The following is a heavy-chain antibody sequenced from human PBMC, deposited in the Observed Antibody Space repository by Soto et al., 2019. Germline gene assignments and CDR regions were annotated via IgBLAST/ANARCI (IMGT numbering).Heavy chain of an antibody. D-gene: IGHD2-15*01. CDR1: GFTFSSYA. V-gene: IGHV3-23*01. J-gene: IGHJ1*01. CDR3: ANVGGRMVAANRAEYFQH. Sequence: GSLRLSCAASGFTFSSYAMSWVRQAPGKGLEWVSAISGSGGSTYYADSVKGRFTISRDNSKNTLYLQMNSLRAEDTAVYYCANVGGRMVAANRAEYFQHWGQGTLVTVSS. CDR2: ISGSGGST.